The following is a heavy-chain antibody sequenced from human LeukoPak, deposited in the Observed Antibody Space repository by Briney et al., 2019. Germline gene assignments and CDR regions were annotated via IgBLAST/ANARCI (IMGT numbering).Heavy chain of an antibody. D-gene: IGHD4-17*01. J-gene: IGHJ4*02. CDR1: GGTFSGYY. Sequence: SETLSLTCAVYGGTFSGYYWSWIRQPPGKGLEWIGEINHSGSTNYNPSLKSRVTISVDTSKNQFSLKLSSVTAADTAVYYCARGLAYGPDYWGQGTLVTVSS. CDR2: INHSGST. CDR3: ARGLAYGPDY. V-gene: IGHV4-34*01.